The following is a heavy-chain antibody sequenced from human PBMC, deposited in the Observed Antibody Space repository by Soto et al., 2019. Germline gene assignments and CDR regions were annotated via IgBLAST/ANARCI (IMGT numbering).Heavy chain of an antibody. CDR1: GYTFTSYA. V-gene: IGHV1-3*01. Sequence: QVQLVQSGAEVKKPGASVKVSCKASGYTFTSYAMHWVRQAPGQRLEWMGWINAGNGNTKYSQKFQGRVTITRDTSASTDYMELSSLRSEDTAVYYCAREDYYDSSGYYKYWGQGTLVTVSS. CDR3: AREDYYDSSGYYKY. D-gene: IGHD3-22*01. CDR2: INAGNGNT. J-gene: IGHJ4*02.